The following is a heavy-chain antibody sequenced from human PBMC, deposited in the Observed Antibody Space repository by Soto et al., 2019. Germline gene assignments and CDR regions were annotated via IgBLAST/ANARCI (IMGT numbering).Heavy chain of an antibody. J-gene: IGHJ4*02. D-gene: IGHD6-19*01. V-gene: IGHV3-30*18. CDR2: ISYDGSNK. CDR3: AKDRESSGWSKGYYFDY. Sequence: QVQLVESGGGVVQPGRSLRLSCAASGFTFSSYGMHWVRQAPGKGLEWVAVISYDGSNKYYADSVKGRFTISRDNSKNTLYLQMNSLRAEDTVVYYCAKDRESSGWSKGYYFDYWGQGTLVTVSS. CDR1: GFTFSSYG.